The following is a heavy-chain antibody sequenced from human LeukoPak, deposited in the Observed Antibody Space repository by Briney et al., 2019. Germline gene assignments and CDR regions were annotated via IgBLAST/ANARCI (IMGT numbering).Heavy chain of an antibody. CDR3: ARNEDGDYGMDV. CDR2: INSDGSST. CDR1: GFTLSSYW. Sequence: PGGSLRLSCAASGFTLSSYWMHWVRQAPGKGLVWVSRINSDGSSTSYADSVKGRFTISRDNAKNSLYLQMNSLRAEDTAVYYCARNEDGDYGMDVWGQGTTVTVSS. V-gene: IGHV3-74*01. D-gene: IGHD4-17*01. J-gene: IGHJ6*02.